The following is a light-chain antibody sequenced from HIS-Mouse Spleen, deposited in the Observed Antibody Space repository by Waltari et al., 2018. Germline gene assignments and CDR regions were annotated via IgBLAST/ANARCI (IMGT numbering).Light chain of an antibody. CDR3: QQRSNWLT. CDR1: QSVSSY. Sequence: ELVLTQSPATLSLSPGERATLSCMASQSVSSYLAWYRQKPGQAPRLLIYDASNRATGIPARFSGSGSGTDFTLTISSLEPEDFAVYYCQQRSNWLTFGGGTKVEIK. J-gene: IGKJ4*01. CDR2: DAS. V-gene: IGKV3-11*01.